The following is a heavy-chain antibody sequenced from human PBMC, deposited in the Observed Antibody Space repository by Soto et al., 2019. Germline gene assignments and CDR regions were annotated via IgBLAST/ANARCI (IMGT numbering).Heavy chain of an antibody. D-gene: IGHD5-18*01. CDR1: GFTFSSYW. Sequence: VGSLRLSCAASGFTFSSYWMSWVRQAPGKGLQWVANINRDGNEKYYVDSLKGRFTVSRDNANNSLYLHMNNLRADDTAVYYCARDLKGIQSWRPLAYWGQGTLVTVSS. CDR3: ARDLKGIQSWRPLAY. CDR2: INRDGNEK. V-gene: IGHV3-7*03. J-gene: IGHJ4*02.